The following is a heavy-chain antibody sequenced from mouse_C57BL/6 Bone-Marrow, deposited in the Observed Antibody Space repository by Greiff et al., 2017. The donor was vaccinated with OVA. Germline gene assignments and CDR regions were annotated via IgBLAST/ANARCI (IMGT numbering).Heavy chain of an antibody. D-gene: IGHD2-3*01. J-gene: IGHJ4*01. V-gene: IGHV1-42*01. Sequence: EVQLQQSGPELVKPGASVKISCKASGYSFTGYYMNWVKQSPEKSLEWIGEITPSTGGTTYNQKFKAKATLTVDKSSSTAYMQLKSLTSEDSAVYYCARRGDGYYYDYWGQGTSVTVSS. CDR1: GYSFTGYY. CDR3: ARRGDGYYYDY. CDR2: ITPSTGGT.